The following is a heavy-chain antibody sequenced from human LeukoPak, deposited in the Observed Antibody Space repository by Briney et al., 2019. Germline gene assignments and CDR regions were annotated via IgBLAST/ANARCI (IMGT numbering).Heavy chain of an antibody. J-gene: IGHJ3*02. CDR3: AREQNFWSGYGAFDI. D-gene: IGHD3-3*01. CDR2: IYYSGST. CDR1: GGSISSSSYY. V-gene: IGHV4-61*01. Sequence: PSETLSLTCTVSGGSISSSSYYWSWIRQPPGKGLEWIGYIYYSGSTNYNPSLKSRVTISVDTSKNQFSLKLSSVTAADTAVYYCAREQNFWSGYGAFDIWGQGTMVTVSS.